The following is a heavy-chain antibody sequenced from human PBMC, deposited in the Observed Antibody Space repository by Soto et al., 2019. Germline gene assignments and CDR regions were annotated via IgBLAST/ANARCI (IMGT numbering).Heavy chain of an antibody. Sequence: PGGSLRLSCAASGFTFSSYAMHWVRQAPGKGLEWVAVISHDGSNKYYADSVKGRFTISRDNSKNTLYLQMNSLRAEDTAVYYCARNNPPARNTFGGVIDPQRGSFLLHWGQGTLVTVSS. V-gene: IGHV3-30-3*01. CDR2: ISHDGSNK. CDR1: GFTFSSYA. D-gene: IGHD3-16*02. J-gene: IGHJ4*02. CDR3: ARNNPPARNTFGGVIDPQRGSFLLH.